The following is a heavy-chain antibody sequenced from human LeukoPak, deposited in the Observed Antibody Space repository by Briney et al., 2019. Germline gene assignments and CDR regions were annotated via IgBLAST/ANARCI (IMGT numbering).Heavy chain of an antibody. CDR1: GITFSSYW. CDR3: VSRRCTATACFAASFYYFDY. Sequence: GGSLRLSCTAPGITFSSYWLTWVRQAPGNGLEWVANIKHDASKRNYAASVKGRFTISRDDTKNSLYLQMNSLRDEDTAVYHCVSRRCTATACFAASFYYFDYWGQGTLVTVSS. J-gene: IGHJ4*02. V-gene: IGHV3-7*03. D-gene: IGHD2-8*02. CDR2: IKHDASKR.